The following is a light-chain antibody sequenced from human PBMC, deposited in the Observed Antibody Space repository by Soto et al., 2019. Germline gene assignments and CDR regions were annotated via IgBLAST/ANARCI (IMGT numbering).Light chain of an antibody. CDR2: GAA. J-gene: IGKJ1*01. CDR1: QSVSSSY. Sequence: EIVFTPSTGTLSLSPGERAPLSCRAIQSVSSSYLAWYQQKPGQAPRLLIYGAASRATGIPDRFSGSGSGTDFTLTISRLEPEDFAVYYCHLYGSSPPWTFGQGTKVDI. CDR3: HLYGSSPPWT. V-gene: IGKV3-20*01.